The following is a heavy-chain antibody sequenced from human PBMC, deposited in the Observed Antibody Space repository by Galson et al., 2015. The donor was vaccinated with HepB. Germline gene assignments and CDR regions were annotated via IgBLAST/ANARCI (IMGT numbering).Heavy chain of an antibody. D-gene: IGHD3-22*01. CDR1: GYTFTDYY. CDR3: ARVQLDSSGYYSRDDY. J-gene: IGHJ4*02. CDR2: IDPNSGGT. Sequence: SVKVSCKASGYTFTDYYIHWVRQAPGQGLEWMGRIDPNSGGTNYAQKFQGRVTMTRDTSTSTVYMELSSLRSEDTAVYYCARVQLDSSGYYSRDDYRGQGTLVTVSS. V-gene: IGHV1-2*06.